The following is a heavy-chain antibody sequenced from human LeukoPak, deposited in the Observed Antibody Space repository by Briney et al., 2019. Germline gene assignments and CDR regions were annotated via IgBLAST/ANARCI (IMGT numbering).Heavy chain of an antibody. CDR3: ATSTAAAGTD. CDR1: RFAFSNYA. CDR2: VVASGGST. V-gene: IGHV3-23*01. D-gene: IGHD6-13*01. J-gene: IGHJ4*02. Sequence: GGSLRLSCAASRFAFSNYAMNWVRQAPGKGLEWVSTVVASGGSTYYADSVKGRFTISRDNAKNSLYLQMNSLRAEDTAIYYCATSTAAAGTDWGQGTLVTVSS.